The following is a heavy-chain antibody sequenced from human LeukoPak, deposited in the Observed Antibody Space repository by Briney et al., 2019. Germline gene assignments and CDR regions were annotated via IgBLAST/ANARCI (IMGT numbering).Heavy chain of an antibody. CDR1: GFTFRSYG. J-gene: IGHJ4*02. CDR3: AKDLEVITDDY. D-gene: IGHD3-22*01. Sequence: GGSPRLSCAASGFTFRSYGMHWVRQAPGKGLEWVAVISYDGSNKDYADSVKGRFTISRDNSKNTLYLQMNSLRAEDTAVYYCAKDLEVITDDYWGQGTLVTVSS. V-gene: IGHV3-30*18. CDR2: ISYDGSNK.